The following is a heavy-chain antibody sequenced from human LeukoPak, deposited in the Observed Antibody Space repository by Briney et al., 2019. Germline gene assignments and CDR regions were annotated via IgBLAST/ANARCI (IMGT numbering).Heavy chain of an antibody. Sequence: GASVKVSCRVSGYRLADVYIHWVRQAPGPGLEWMGGLDPGHGEKLYAQKFQGRVSMTEDTSTDTAFMVLSSLRSEDTAIYYCATYYGGDTAFDYWGQGTLVTVSS. J-gene: IGHJ4*02. CDR1: GYRLADVY. D-gene: IGHD3-22*01. V-gene: IGHV1-24*01. CDR3: ATYYGGDTAFDY. CDR2: LDPGHGEK.